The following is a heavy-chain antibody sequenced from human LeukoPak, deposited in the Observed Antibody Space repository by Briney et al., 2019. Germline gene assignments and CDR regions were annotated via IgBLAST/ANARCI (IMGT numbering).Heavy chain of an antibody. J-gene: IGHJ4*02. CDR2: IYPGDSDT. Sequence: GESLKISCKGSGYSFTSYWIGWVRQMPGKGLEWMGIIYPGDSDTRYSPSFQGQVTISADKSISTAHLQWSSLKASDTAMYYCARLKDYYDSSGYYSHFDYWGQGTLVTVSS. V-gene: IGHV5-51*01. CDR1: GYSFTSYW. CDR3: ARLKDYYDSSGYYSHFDY. D-gene: IGHD3-22*01.